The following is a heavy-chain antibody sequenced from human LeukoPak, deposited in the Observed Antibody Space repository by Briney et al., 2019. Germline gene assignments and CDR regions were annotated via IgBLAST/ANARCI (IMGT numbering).Heavy chain of an antibody. V-gene: IGHV3-30*18. D-gene: IGHD5-18*01. J-gene: IGHJ4*02. CDR2: ISYDGSNK. Sequence: PGGSLRLSCAASGFTFSSYGMHWVRQAPGKGLEWVAVISYDGSNKYYVDSVKGRFTISRDNSKNTLYLQMNSLRAEDTAVYYCAKFPSGYSYGAYFDYWGQGTLVTVSS. CDR3: AKFPSGYSYGAYFDY. CDR1: GFTFSSYG.